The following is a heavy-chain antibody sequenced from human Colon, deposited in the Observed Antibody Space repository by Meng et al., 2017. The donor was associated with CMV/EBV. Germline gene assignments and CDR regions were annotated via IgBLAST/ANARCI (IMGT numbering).Heavy chain of an antibody. V-gene: IGHV1-8*01. J-gene: IGHJ5*02. Sequence: KASGYTFINHDIDWVRQAPGQGLEWMGWMNSNNGNPGYAQKFQGRVTMTRDTSTSTAYMELSSLRSDDTAIYYCARGSGSDGRDWFDPWGQGTLVTVSS. D-gene: IGHD1-26*01. CDR1: GYTFINHD. CDR2: MNSNNGNP. CDR3: ARGSGSDGRDWFDP.